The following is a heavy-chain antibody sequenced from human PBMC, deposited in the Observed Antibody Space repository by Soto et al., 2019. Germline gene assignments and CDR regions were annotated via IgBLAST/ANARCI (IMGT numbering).Heavy chain of an antibody. J-gene: IGHJ5*02. V-gene: IGHV4-34*02. D-gene: IGHD3-3*01. Sequence: QVHLQQWGAGLLKPSETLSLTCAVYGGSVNGYYWNWIRQPPGKGLEWIGEIHHTGGTHYNPSLKRRVTMSVDTSKNQFSLRLSSVNAADTVIYYFATRITVFGLLIPPFDPWGQGTQVTVSS. CDR3: ATRITVFGLLIPPFDP. CDR1: GGSVNGYY. CDR2: IHHTGGT.